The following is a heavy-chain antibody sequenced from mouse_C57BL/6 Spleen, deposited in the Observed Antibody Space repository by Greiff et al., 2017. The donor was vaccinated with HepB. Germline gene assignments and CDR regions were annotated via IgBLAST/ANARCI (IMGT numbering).Heavy chain of an antibody. CDR1: GYAFSSSW. D-gene: IGHD2-1*01. CDR3: ARGGIYYGNYLYAMDY. J-gene: IGHJ4*01. V-gene: IGHV1-82*01. Sequence: VQLQQSGPELVKPGASVKISCKASGYAFSSSWMNWVKQRPGKGLEWIGRIYPGDGDTNYNGKFKGKATLTADKSSSPAYMQLSSLTSEDTAVYCCARGGIYYGNYLYAMDYWGQGSSVTVSS. CDR2: IYPGDGDT.